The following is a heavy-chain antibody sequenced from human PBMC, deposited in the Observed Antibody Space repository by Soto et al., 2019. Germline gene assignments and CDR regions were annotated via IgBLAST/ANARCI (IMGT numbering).Heavy chain of an antibody. Sequence: SVKVSCKASGGTFSSYAISWVRQAPGQGLEWTGGIIPIFGTANYAQKFQGRVTITADKSTSTAYMELSSLRSEDTAVYYCATRTITGTITPIYYFDYWGQGTLVTVSS. CDR1: GGTFSSYA. CDR3: ATRTITGTITPIYYFDY. CDR2: IIPIFGTA. V-gene: IGHV1-69*06. J-gene: IGHJ4*02. D-gene: IGHD1-7*01.